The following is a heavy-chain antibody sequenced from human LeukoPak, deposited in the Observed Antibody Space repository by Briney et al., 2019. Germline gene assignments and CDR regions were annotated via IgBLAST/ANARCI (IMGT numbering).Heavy chain of an antibody. Sequence: SGTLSLTCTVSGGSISSSSYYWGWIRQPPGKGLEWIGNIYYSGSTYYNPSLKSRLTISVDTSKNQFSLKLSSVTAADAAVYYCARDASYGYGGFDYWGQGTLVTVSS. D-gene: IGHD5-18*01. V-gene: IGHV4-39*02. CDR1: GGSISSSSYY. CDR2: IYYSGST. CDR3: ARDASYGYGGFDY. J-gene: IGHJ4*02.